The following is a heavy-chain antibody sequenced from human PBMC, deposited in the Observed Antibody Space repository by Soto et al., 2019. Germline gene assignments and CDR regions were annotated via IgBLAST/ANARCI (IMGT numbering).Heavy chain of an antibody. D-gene: IGHD3-10*01. CDR2: IFSNNER. V-gene: IGHV2-26*03. CDR3: ARLVADSSWYYYGLDV. J-gene: IGHJ6*02. CDR1: GFSLTTGRMG. Sequence: QVTLKESGPVLVKATETLTLTCSISGFSLTTGRMGVSWIRQPPGKALEWLAHIFSNNERSYTTSLQNRLSISADNSKRLVVLPMTAVGPVDTATYFCARLVADSSWYYYGLDVWGQGASVTVS.